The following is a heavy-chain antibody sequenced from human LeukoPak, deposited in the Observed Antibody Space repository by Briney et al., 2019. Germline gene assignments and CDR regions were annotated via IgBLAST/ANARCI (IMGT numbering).Heavy chain of an antibody. Sequence: ASAKVSCKVSGYTLTELSMHWVRQAPGKGLEWMGAFGPEDGETLYAQKFQGRVTMTEDTSTDTAYMELSSLRSEDTAVYYCATADASVVRGVISGMDVWGKGTTVTVSS. CDR3: ATADASVVRGVISGMDV. J-gene: IGHJ6*04. V-gene: IGHV1-24*01. CDR1: GYTLTELS. CDR2: FGPEDGET. D-gene: IGHD3-10*01.